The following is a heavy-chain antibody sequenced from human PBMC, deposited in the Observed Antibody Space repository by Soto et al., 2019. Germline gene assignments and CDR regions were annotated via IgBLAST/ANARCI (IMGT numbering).Heavy chain of an antibody. D-gene: IGHD3-22*01. CDR1: GGTCSDYG. V-gene: IGHV3-33*08. CDR3: ARDPMIVVGAFDI. J-gene: IGHJ3*02. Sequence: PAGATRPSGGAAGGTCSDYGIHRVRPVPGKGLEWVAVIWYDGSNKYYADSVKGRFTISRDNSKNTLYLQMNSLRAEDTAVYYCARDPMIVVGAFDIWGQGTMVTVSS. CDR2: IWYDGSNK.